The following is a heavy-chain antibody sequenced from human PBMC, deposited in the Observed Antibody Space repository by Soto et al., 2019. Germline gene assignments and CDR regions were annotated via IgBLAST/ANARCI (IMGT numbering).Heavy chain of an antibody. D-gene: IGHD2-15*01. CDR2: ISYDGSNK. CDR3: AKDLYPYCSGGSCSGFDY. Sequence: QVQLVESGGGVVQPGRSLRLSCAASRFTFSSYGMHWVRQAPGKGLEWVAVISYDGSNKYYADSVKGRFTISRDNSKNTLYLQMNSLRAEDTAVYYCAKDLYPYCSGGSCSGFDYWGQGTLVTVSS. J-gene: IGHJ4*02. CDR1: RFTFSSYG. V-gene: IGHV3-30*18.